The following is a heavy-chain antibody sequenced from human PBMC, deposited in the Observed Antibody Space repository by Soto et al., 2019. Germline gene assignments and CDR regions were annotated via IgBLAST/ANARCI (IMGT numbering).Heavy chain of an antibody. CDR3: ATTWDTAMAEYWYFDL. Sequence: AASVKVSCKASGGTFSSYAISWVRQAPGQGLEWMGGIIPIFGTANYAQKFQGRVTITADESTSTAYMELSSLRSEDTAVYYCATTWDTAMAEYWYFDLWGRGTLVTVSS. V-gene: IGHV1-69*13. CDR2: IIPIFGTA. J-gene: IGHJ2*01. D-gene: IGHD5-18*01. CDR1: GGTFSSYA.